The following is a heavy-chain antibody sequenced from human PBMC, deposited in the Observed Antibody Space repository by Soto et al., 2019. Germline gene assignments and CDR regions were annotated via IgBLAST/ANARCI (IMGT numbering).Heavy chain of an antibody. V-gene: IGHV3-30-3*01. CDR3: ARDRSSTYYYYGMDL. CDR2: ISYDGSNQ. CDR1: GFSFSRHG. Sequence: LRLSCAASGFSFSRHGMHWVRQAPGKGLEWVAVISYDGSNQDYADSVKGRFSISRDNSKNTVYLQMNSLRVEDSAVYYCARDRSSTYYYYGMDLWGQGTTVTVS. D-gene: IGHD6-19*01. J-gene: IGHJ6*02.